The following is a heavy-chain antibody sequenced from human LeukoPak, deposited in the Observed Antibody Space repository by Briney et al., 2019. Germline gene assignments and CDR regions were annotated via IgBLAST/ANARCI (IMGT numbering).Heavy chain of an antibody. J-gene: IGHJ6*03. CDR1: GYTFTGYY. CDR2: INPNSGGT. CDR3: ARGYFYWLIYYYYMDV. V-gene: IGHV1-2*02. D-gene: IGHD3-9*01. Sequence: ASVKVSCKASGYTFTGYYMHWVRQAPGQGLEWMGWINPNSGGTNYAQKFQGRVTMTRDTSISTAYMELSRLRSDDTAVYYCARGYFYWLIYYYYMDVWGKGTTVTVSS.